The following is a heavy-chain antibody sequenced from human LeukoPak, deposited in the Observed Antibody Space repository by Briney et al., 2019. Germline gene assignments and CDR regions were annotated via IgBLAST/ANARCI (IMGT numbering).Heavy chain of an antibody. Sequence: GSLRLSCAASGFTFEDYGMSWVRQGPGRGLEWVSAISASVDSTFYADSVKGRFTISRDDSKNTLYLQMNSLRAEDTAVYYCAKDRSISSSYSLDYWGQGTLVTVSS. V-gene: IGHV3-23*01. CDR2: ISASVDST. D-gene: IGHD2-2*01. CDR3: AKDRSISSSYSLDY. CDR1: GFTFEDYG. J-gene: IGHJ4*02.